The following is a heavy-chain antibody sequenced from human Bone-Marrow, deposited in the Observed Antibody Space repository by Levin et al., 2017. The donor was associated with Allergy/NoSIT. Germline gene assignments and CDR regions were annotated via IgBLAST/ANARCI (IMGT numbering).Heavy chain of an antibody. D-gene: IGHD3-9*01. J-gene: IGHJ4*02. Sequence: ASVKVSCKASGYTFTSYGISWVRQAPGQGLEWMGWISAYNGNTNYAQKLQGRVTMTTDTSTSTAYMELRSLRSDDTAVYYCARDAGFHVLRYFDWLLQKEPFDYWGQGTLVTVSS. V-gene: IGHV1-18*01. CDR2: ISAYNGNT. CDR3: ARDAGFHVLRYFDWLLQKEPFDY. CDR1: GYTFTSYG.